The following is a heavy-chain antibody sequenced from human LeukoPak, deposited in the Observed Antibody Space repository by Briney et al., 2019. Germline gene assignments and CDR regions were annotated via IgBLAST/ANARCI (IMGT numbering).Heavy chain of an antibody. CDR3: ARDGSWYYYDSSGYPLRVWFDP. CDR2: INPNSGGT. D-gene: IGHD3-22*01. J-gene: IGHJ5*02. V-gene: IGHV1-2*02. CDR1: GYTFTGYY. Sequence: ASVKVSCKASGYTFTGYYMHWVRQAPGQGLEWMGWINPNSGGTNYAQKFQGRVTMTRDTSLSTAYMELSRLRSDDTAVYYCARDGSWYYYDSSGYPLRVWFDPWGQGTLVTVSS.